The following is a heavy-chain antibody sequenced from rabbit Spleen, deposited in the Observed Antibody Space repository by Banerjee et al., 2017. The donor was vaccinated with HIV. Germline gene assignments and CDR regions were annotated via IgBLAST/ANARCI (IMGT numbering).Heavy chain of an antibody. Sequence: QSLEESGGGLVKPGASLTLTCKASGVSFSGSSYMCWVRQAPGKGLEWIACIEAGSGGFTYFASWAKGRFTISKTSSTTVTLQMTSLTAADTATYFCARDTSSSFSSYGMDLWGPGTLVTVS. V-gene: IGHV1S40*01. CDR1: GVSFSGSSY. J-gene: IGHJ6*01. CDR3: ARDTSSSFSSYGMDL. D-gene: IGHD1-1*01. CDR2: IEAGSGGFT.